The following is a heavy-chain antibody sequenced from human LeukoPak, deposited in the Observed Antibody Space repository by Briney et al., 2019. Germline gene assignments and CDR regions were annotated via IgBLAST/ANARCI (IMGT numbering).Heavy chain of an antibody. D-gene: IGHD3-9*01. CDR2: IFYSGST. CDR3: ARHTDWADAFDI. CDR1: GXSISSSNYY. J-gene: IGHJ3*02. Sequence: KPSETLSLTCTVSGXSISSSNYYWSWIRQPPGQGLEWIGSIFYSGSTYYNPSLESRVTISVDTSKKQFSLRLSSVTAADTAVYYCARHTDWADAFDIWGQGTLVTVSS. V-gene: IGHV4-39*01.